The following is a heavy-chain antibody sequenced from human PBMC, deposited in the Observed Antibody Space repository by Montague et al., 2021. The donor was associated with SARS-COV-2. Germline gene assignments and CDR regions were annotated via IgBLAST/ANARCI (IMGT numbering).Heavy chain of an antibody. D-gene: IGHD6-13*01. V-gene: IGHV4-31*03. CDR1: GGSISTSDYY. J-gene: IGHJ4*02. CDR3: ARARYTSSWYWILDY. Sequence: TLSLTCTVSGGSISTSDYYRSWIRQHPGKGLEWIGYISYSGSTYYNPSLQSRLTTSVDTSENQFSLTLTSVTAADTAVYYCARARYTSSWYWILDYWGQGTLVTVSS. CDR2: ISYSGST.